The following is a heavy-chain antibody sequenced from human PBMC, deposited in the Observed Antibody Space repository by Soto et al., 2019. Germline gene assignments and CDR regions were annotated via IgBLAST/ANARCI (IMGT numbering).Heavy chain of an antibody. CDR3: TTTYYYPFDI. Sequence: QRLSCTASGFTFGDYAMSWFRQAPGKGLEWVGFIRSKAYGETTEYAASVNGRFTISRDDSTSIAYLQMNSLKTEDTAVYYCTTTYYYPFDIWGQGTMVTVSS. V-gene: IGHV3-49*03. J-gene: IGHJ3*02. CDR2: IRSKAYGETT. D-gene: IGHD3-10*01. CDR1: GFTFGDYA.